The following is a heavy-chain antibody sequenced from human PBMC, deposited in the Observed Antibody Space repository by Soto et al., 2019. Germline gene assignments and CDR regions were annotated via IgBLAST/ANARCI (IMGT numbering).Heavy chain of an antibody. CDR2: ISGSGIST. CDR1: AFTFRSYA. V-gene: IGHV3-23*01. J-gene: IGHJ2*01. CDR3: AKEPVGPDWYFDL. Sequence: DVQLLESGGGLVQPGGSLRLSCAASAFTFRSYAMSWVRQAPGKGLEWVSGISGSGISTHYADSVKGRFTVSRDNSKNTLYLQMNSLRAEDTAVYNCAKEPVGPDWYFDLWGRGTLVTVSS.